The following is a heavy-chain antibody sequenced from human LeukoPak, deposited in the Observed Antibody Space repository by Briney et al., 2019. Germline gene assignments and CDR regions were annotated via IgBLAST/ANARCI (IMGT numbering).Heavy chain of an antibody. CDR2: INTNTGNP. Sequence: ASVKVSCKASGYTFTSYYMHWVRQAPGQGLEWMGWINTNTGNPTYAQGFTGRFVFSLDTSVSTAYLQISSLKAEDTAVYYCARVRRGLWFGEFKNAFDIWGQGTMVTVSS. J-gene: IGHJ3*02. CDR1: GYTFTSYY. CDR3: ARVRRGLWFGEFKNAFDI. V-gene: IGHV7-4-1*02. D-gene: IGHD3-10*01.